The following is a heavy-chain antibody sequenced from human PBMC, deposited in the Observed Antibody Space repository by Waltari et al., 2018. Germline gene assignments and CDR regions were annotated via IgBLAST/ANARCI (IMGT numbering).Heavy chain of an antibody. CDR3: ARTAQQLVLDY. Sequence: EVQLVESGGGLVQPGGSLRLSCAASGFTFSSYSMNWVRQAPGKGLEWVSYISSSSSTIYYADSVKGRFTISRDNAKNSLYLQMNSLRAEDTAVYYCARTAQQLVLDYWGQGTLVTVSS. CDR1: GFTFSSYS. J-gene: IGHJ4*02. CDR2: ISSSSSTI. V-gene: IGHV3-48*01. D-gene: IGHD6-13*01.